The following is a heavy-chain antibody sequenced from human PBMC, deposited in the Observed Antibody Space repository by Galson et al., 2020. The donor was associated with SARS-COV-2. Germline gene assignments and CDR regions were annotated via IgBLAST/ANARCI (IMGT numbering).Heavy chain of an antibody. Sequence: ASVKVSCKASGYPFSSSEINWVRQATGQGLEWMGWMNPNSGNTGFVQKFQGRVTMSRNTSISTAYMELSSSISEYTAVYYCARIKRYNSGWYSHWYFDLWGRGTLVTVSS. CDR2: MNPNSGNT. CDR3: ARIKRYNSGWYSHWYFDL. D-gene: IGHD6-19*01. CDR1: GYPFSSSE. J-gene: IGHJ2*01. V-gene: IGHV1-8*01.